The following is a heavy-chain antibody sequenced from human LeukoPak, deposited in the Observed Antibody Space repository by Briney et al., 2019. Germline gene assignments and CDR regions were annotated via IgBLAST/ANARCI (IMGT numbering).Heavy chain of an antibody. CDR1: GFIFSLYW. J-gene: IGHJ4*02. Sequence: GGSLRLSCKASGFIFSLYWMHWVRQVPGRGLVWVSRIEGGAIDTDYADFVKGRFTISRDNAKNSLYLQMNSLRVEDTALYYCVKDRPNWATDYWGQGTLVTVSS. D-gene: IGHD7-27*01. CDR3: VKDRPNWATDY. V-gene: IGHV3-74*01. CDR2: IEGGAIDT.